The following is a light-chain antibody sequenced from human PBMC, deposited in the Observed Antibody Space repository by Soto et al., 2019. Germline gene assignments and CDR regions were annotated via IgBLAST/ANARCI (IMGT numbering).Light chain of an antibody. CDR2: AAS. Sequence: DMEMTQSPSSLSASVGDRVTITCRASQSISNYLNWYQHKPGKVPKLLIYAASSLQSGVPTRFSGSGSGTDFTLHINSLQTEDFATYYCQQSYGTHLTFGGGTKIEIK. J-gene: IGKJ4*01. CDR1: QSISNY. CDR3: QQSYGTHLT. V-gene: IGKV1-39*01.